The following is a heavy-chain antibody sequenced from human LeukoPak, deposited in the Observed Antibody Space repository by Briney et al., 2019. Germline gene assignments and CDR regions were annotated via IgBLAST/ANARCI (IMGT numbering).Heavy chain of an antibody. Sequence: TGGSLRLSCAASGFTFSDYYMSWIRQAPGKGLEWVSYISSSGSTIYYADSVKGRFTISRDNSKNTLYLQMNSLRAEDTAVYYCAKDLVATFDPWGQGTLVTVSS. V-gene: IGHV3-11*01. CDR1: GFTFSDYY. J-gene: IGHJ5*02. D-gene: IGHD2-15*01. CDR3: AKDLVATFDP. CDR2: ISSSGSTI.